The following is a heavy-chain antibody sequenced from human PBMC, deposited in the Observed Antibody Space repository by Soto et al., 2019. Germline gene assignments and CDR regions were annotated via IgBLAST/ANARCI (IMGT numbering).Heavy chain of an antibody. V-gene: IGHV3-23*01. Sequence: PGGSLRLSCAASGFTFSSYAMSWVRQAPGKGLEWVSAISGSGASTFYADSVKGRFTICRDNSKDTLCLQMNSLRVEDTAVYYCAKDLRVTAVAGETYGMDVWGPGPTVTVSS. CDR3: AKDLRVTAVAGETYGMDV. CDR1: GFTFSSYA. J-gene: IGHJ6*02. D-gene: IGHD6-19*01. CDR2: ISGSGAST.